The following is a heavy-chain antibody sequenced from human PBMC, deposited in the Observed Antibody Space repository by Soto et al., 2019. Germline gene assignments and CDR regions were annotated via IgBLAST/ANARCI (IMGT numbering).Heavy chain of an antibody. D-gene: IGHD1-26*01. V-gene: IGHV1-69*13. CDR2: IIPIFGTA. Sequence: ASVKVSCKASGGTFSSYAISWVRQAPGQGLEWMGGIIPIFGTANYAQKFQGRVTITADESTSTAYMELSSLRSEDTAVYYCARSIVRSNSDYYYYCYGMDVWGQGTTVTVSS. J-gene: IGHJ6*02. CDR3: ARSIVRSNSDYYYYCYGMDV. CDR1: GGTFSSYA.